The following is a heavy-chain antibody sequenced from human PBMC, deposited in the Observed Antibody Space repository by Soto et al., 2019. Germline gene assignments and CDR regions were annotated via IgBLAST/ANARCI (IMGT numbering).Heavy chain of an antibody. J-gene: IGHJ3*02. D-gene: IGHD6-6*01. V-gene: IGHV1-18*01. CDR1: GYTFTSYG. CDR3: AIPDPRRIAARPPEKRGSDAFDI. Sequence: ASVKVSCKASGYTFTSYGISWVRQAPGQGLEWMGWISAYNGNTNYAQKLQGRVTMTADTSTSTAYMELRSLRSDDTAVYYCAIPDPRRIAARPPEKRGSDAFDIWGQGTMVTVSS. CDR2: ISAYNGNT.